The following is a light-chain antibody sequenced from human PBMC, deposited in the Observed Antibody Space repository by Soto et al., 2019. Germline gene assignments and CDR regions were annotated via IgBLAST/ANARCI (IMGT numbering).Light chain of an antibody. J-gene: IGKJ1*01. V-gene: IGKV1-9*01. CDR1: QGMSSY. CDR3: QQLNSYPRT. CDR2: AAS. Sequence: DIPLTQSPSFLSASVGDRVTITCRASQGMSSYLAWYQQKPGKAPKLLIYAASTLQSGDPSRFSGSGSGTELTLTISSLQPEDFATYYCQQLNSYPRTFGQGTKVEIK.